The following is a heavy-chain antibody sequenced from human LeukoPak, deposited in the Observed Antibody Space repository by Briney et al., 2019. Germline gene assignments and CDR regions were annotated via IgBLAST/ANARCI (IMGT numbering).Heavy chain of an antibody. Sequence: PGGSLRLSCEASGFTFRSYDMYWVRQAPGKGLEWVSNIGTAGDTYYADSVKGRFTISRDNSKNTLYLQMNSLRAEDTAVYYCAKDSSSGWWALDYWGQGTLVTVSS. CDR2: IGTAGDT. CDR3: AKDSSSGWWALDY. V-gene: IGHV3-23*01. D-gene: IGHD6-19*01. CDR1: GFTFRSYD. J-gene: IGHJ4*02.